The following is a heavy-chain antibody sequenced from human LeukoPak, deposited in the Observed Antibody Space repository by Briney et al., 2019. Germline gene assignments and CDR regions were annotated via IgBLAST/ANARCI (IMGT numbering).Heavy chain of an antibody. J-gene: IGHJ4*02. CDR3: AKERVVGETGTVGFDF. CDR1: GFTFSNCP. V-gene: IGHV3-23*01. D-gene: IGHD4-23*01. Sequence: GGSLRLSCVASGFTFSNCPMSWVRQAPGQGLEWVTAISGSGANTYYSDSVKGRFTVFRDNSRNTLYVQMNNLRADDTAVYYCAKERVVGETGTVGFDFWGQGALVTVSS. CDR2: ISGSGANT.